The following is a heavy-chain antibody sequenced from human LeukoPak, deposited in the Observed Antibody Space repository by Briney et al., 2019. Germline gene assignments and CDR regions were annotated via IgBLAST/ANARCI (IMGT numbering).Heavy chain of an antibody. CDR1: GFTFNHYW. CDR3: ESTTGP. Sequence: GGSLRLSCAASGFTFNHYWMRWVRQAPGKGLEWVATIKGDGSKKDYVDSVRGRFSVSIDNAKNSLYLQMNSLTVEDTAIYYCESTTGPWGQGTLVTVSS. J-gene: IGHJ5*02. CDR2: IKGDGSKK. V-gene: IGHV3-7*03. D-gene: IGHD1-7*01.